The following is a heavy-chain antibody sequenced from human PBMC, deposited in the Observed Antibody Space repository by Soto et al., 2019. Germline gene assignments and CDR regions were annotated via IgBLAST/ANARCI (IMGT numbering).Heavy chain of an antibody. CDR1: GFTFSSYE. V-gene: IGHV3-48*03. CDR3: AREGGAHYYDSSGYYYAFDI. D-gene: IGHD3-22*01. J-gene: IGHJ3*02. CDR2: ISSRGSTI. Sequence: GGSLRLSCAASGFTFSSYEMNWVRQAPGKGLEWVSYISSRGSTIYYADSVKGRFTISRDNAKNSLYLQMNSLRAEDTAVYYCAREGGAHYYDSSGYYYAFDIWGQGTMVTVSS.